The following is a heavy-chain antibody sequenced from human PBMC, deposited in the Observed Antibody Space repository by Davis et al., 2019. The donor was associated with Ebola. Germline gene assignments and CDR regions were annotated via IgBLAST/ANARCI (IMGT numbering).Heavy chain of an antibody. CDR3: ARTRWGPHYSSSWQPFDY. CDR2: MNPNGAT. V-gene: IGHV1-18*04. D-gene: IGHD6-13*01. J-gene: IGHJ4*02. Sequence: ASVKVSCKASGYTFTSYYMHWVRQATGQGLEWMGWMNPNGATGYAQKLQGRVTMTTDTSTSTAYMELRSLRSDDTAVYYCARTRWGPHYSSSWQPFDYWGQGTLVTVSS. CDR1: GYTFTSYY.